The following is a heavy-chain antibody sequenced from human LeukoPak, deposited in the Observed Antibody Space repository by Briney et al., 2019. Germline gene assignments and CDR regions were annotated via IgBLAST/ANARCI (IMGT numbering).Heavy chain of an antibody. CDR1: GGSISSYY. J-gene: IGHJ4*02. Sequence: SETLSLTCTVSGGSISSYYWSWIRQLAGKGLEWIGRIYTSGSTNYNPSLKSRVTMSVDTSKNQFSLKLSSVTAADTAVYYCARDSTPPGIVGATRYDYWGQGTLVTVSS. CDR3: ARDSTPPGIVGATRYDY. V-gene: IGHV4-4*07. D-gene: IGHD1-26*01. CDR2: IYTSGST.